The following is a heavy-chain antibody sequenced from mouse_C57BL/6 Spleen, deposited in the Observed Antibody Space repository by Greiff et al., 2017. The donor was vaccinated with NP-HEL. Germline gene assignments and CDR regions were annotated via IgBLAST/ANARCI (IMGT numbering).Heavy chain of an antibody. CDR2: ISSGGDYI. CDR3: TREGRLPYAMDY. CDR1: GFTFSSYA. J-gene: IGHJ4*01. D-gene: IGHD3-3*01. Sequence: DVMLVESGEGLVKPGGSLKLSCAASGFTFSSYAMSWVRQTPEKRLEWVAYISSGGDYIYYADTVKGRFTISRDNARNTLYLQMSSLKSEDTAMYYCTREGRLPYAMDYWGQGTSVTVSS. V-gene: IGHV5-9-1*02.